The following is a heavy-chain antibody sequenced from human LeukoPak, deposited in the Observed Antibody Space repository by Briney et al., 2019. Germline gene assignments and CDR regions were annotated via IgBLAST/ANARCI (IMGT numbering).Heavy chain of an antibody. D-gene: IGHD3-10*01. V-gene: IGHV4-34*01. CDR3: ARGPYYFGSGSYYL. Sequence: SETLSLTCAVYGGSFSGYYWSWIRQPPGKGLEWIGEINHSGGTNYNPSLKSRVTISEDTSKNQFPLKLNSVTAADTAVYYCARGPYYFGSGSYYLWGQGTLVTVSS. J-gene: IGHJ4*02. CDR2: INHSGGT. CDR1: GGSFSGYY.